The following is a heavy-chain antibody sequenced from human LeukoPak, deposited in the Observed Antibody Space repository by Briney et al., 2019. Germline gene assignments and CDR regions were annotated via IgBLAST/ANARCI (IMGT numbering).Heavy chain of an antibody. CDR2: IRYDDSE. Sequence: AGGSLRLSCAASGFRLTEYGIHWVRQAPGKGLEWLSFIRYDDSEYYADSVKGRFTISRDNSKNTLFLQMHRLRSEDTAAYYCAKDPVNHCASSVCYGLQSWGQGTLVIVSS. V-gene: IGHV3-30*02. CDR3: AKDPVNHCASSVCYGLQS. D-gene: IGHD3-22*01. CDR1: GFRLTEYG. J-gene: IGHJ5*02.